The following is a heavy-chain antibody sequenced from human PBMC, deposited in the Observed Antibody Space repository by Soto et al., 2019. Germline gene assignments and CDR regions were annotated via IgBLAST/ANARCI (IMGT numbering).Heavy chain of an antibody. Sequence: EVQLMESGGGLVQPGGSLRLSCAASGFMFTSYWMTWVRQAPGKGLEWVANIRPDGSAKNYVDSVKGRFTISRDNAKNSLYLQMNRLRAEDTAVYYCARDPVRGDDYNFDYWGQGTLVTVSS. V-gene: IGHV3-7*01. CDR3: ARDPVRGDDYNFDY. D-gene: IGHD3-10*01. CDR1: GFMFTSYW. CDR2: IRPDGSAK. J-gene: IGHJ4*02.